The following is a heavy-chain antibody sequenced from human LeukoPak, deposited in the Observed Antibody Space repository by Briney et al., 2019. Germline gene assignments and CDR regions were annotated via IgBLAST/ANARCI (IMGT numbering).Heavy chain of an antibody. D-gene: IGHD1-1*01. Sequence: SETLSLTCTVAGDSISRLWWSWIRQSPGKGLEWIGCIHYSGSTKYHPSFKSRVAMSVDTSKNQVSLKLTSLSAVDSAMYYCARDLELERDRWDYFESWGQGTVVTVSS. V-gene: IGHV4-59*11. CDR2: IHYSGST. J-gene: IGHJ4*02. CDR1: GDSISRLW. CDR3: ARDLELERDRWDYFES.